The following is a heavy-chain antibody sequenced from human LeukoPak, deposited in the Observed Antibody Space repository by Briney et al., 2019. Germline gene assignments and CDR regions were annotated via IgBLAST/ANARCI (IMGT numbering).Heavy chain of an antibody. Sequence: GGSLRLSCAASGFSFSNYAMNWVRQAPGKGLDWVSGITGNGGSTYYADSVKGRFTISRDNSKNTLYLQMDSLRAEDTAVYYCAKESSQWLVPYWGRGTLVTVSS. J-gene: IGHJ4*02. CDR3: AKESSQWLVPY. CDR2: ITGNGGST. D-gene: IGHD6-19*01. CDR1: GFSFSNYA. V-gene: IGHV3-23*01.